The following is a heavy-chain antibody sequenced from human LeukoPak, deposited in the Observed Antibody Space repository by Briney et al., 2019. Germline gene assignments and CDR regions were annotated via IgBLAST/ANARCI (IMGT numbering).Heavy chain of an antibody. Sequence: SETLSLTCTVSGGSISSNYWSWIRQPPGKGLEWIGNIYHSGSTNYNPSLKSRVTILVDTSKNQFSLKLTSVTAADTAVYYCARGVFSYYFDYCGQGTLVTVSS. V-gene: IGHV4-59*01. CDR1: GGSISSNY. CDR2: IYHSGST. J-gene: IGHJ4*02. CDR3: ARGVFSYYFDY.